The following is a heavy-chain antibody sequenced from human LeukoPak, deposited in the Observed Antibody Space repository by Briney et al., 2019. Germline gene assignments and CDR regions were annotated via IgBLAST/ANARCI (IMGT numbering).Heavy chain of an antibody. J-gene: IGHJ3*02. CDR3: ASLSGAYDSSGYYPDAFDI. CDR1: GYSFTSYW. D-gene: IGHD3-22*01. CDR2: IYPGDSDT. Sequence: AGESLKISCKGSGYSFTSYWIGWVRQMPGKGLEWMGIIYPGDSDTRYNPSFQGQVTISADKSISTAYLQWSSLKASDTAMYYCASLSGAYDSSGYYPDAFDIWGQGTMVTVSS. V-gene: IGHV5-51*01.